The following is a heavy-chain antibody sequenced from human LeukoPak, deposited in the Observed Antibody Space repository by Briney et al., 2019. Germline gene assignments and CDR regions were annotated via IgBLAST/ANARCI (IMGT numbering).Heavy chain of an antibody. D-gene: IGHD3-10*01. J-gene: IGHJ4*02. CDR1: GFTFSSYA. CDR2: ISGSGGST. Sequence: PGGSLRLSCADSGFTFSSYAMSWVRQAPGKGLEWVSAISGSGGSTYYADSVKGRFTISRDTSKNTLYLQMNSLRAEDTAVYYCAKSPSITMVRGVIPFDYWGQGTLVTVSS. V-gene: IGHV3-23*01. CDR3: AKSPSITMVRGVIPFDY.